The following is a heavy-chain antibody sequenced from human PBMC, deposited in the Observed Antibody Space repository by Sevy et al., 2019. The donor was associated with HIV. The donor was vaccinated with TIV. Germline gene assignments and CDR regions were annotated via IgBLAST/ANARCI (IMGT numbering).Heavy chain of an antibody. D-gene: IGHD2-15*01. J-gene: IGHJ6*02. V-gene: IGHV4-34*01. CDR1: GGSFSGYY. CDR3: ARERVVAATSLGMDV. CDR2: INHSGST. Sequence: SETLSLTCAVYGGSFSGYYWSWIRQPPGKGLEWIGEINHSGSTNYNPSLKSRVTISVDTSKNQFSLKLGSVTAADTAVYYCARERVVAATSLGMDVWGQGTTVTVSS.